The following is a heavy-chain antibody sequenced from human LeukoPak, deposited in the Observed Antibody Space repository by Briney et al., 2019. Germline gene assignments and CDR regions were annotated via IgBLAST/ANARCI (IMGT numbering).Heavy chain of an antibody. CDR1: GFTFNNYA. V-gene: IGHV3-30-3*01. J-gene: IGHJ4*02. Sequence: PGGSLRLSCAASGFTFNNYALHWVRQAPGKGLEWVAVVSSDSSDKYYADSVKGRFTISRDNFKTTLYLQMNSLRAEDTAVYYCARDRSYYNSWSSSYFDCWGQGTLVTVSS. CDR2: VSSDSSDK. CDR3: ARDRSYYNSWSSSYFDC. D-gene: IGHD3-10*01.